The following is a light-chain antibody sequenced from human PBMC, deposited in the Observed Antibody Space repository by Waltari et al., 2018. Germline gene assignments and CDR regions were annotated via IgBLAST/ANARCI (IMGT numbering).Light chain of an antibody. CDR2: EVS. J-gene: IGLJ3*02. CDR1: TSDLVAYNY. CDR3: FSYTTSSTWV. V-gene: IGLV2-14*01. Sequence: QSALTQPASVSGSPGQSITISCTGATSDLVAYNYVSWYQQHPDKAPRLMIYEVSNRPSGVSNRFSGSKSGNTASLTISGLQAEDEADYYCFSYTTSSTWVFGGGTKLTVL.